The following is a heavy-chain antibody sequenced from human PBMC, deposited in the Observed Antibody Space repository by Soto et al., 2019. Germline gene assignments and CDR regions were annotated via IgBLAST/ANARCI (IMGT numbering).Heavy chain of an antibody. D-gene: IGHD2-21*02. CDR2: IWYDGSNK. CDR3: ARPLSTYCGGDCPMVLDY. CDR1: GFTFSSYG. Sequence: QVQLVESGGGVVQPGRSLRLSCAASGFTFSSYGMHWVRQAPGKGLEWVAVIWYDGSNKYYADSVKGRFTISRDNSKNTLYLQMNSLRAEDTAVYYCARPLSTYCGGDCPMVLDYWGQGTLVTVSS. V-gene: IGHV3-33*01. J-gene: IGHJ4*02.